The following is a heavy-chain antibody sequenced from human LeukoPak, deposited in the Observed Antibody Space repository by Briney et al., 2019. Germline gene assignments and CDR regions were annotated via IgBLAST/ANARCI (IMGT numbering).Heavy chain of an antibody. CDR1: GFTFSSYG. J-gene: IGHJ4*02. CDR3: AKAGLSSSWQGTYFDY. D-gene: IGHD6-13*01. Sequence: PGGSLRLSCAASGFTFSSYGMHWVRQAPGKGLEWVAFIRYDGSNKYYADSVKGRFTISRDNSKNTLYLQMNSLRAEDTAVYYCAKAGLSSSWQGTYFDYWGQGTLVTVSS. V-gene: IGHV3-30*02. CDR2: IRYDGSNK.